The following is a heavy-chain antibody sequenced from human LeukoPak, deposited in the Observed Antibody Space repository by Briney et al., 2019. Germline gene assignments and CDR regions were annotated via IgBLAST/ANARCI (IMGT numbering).Heavy chain of an antibody. CDR1: GVSVSSGSYY. J-gene: IGHJ5*02. CDR3: AREPLLVRDWFDP. D-gene: IGHD2-15*01. Sequence: SETLSLTCTVSGVSVSSGSYYWSWIRQPPGKGLEWIGYIYYSGSTNYNPSLKSRVTISVDTSKNQFSLKLSSVTAADTAVYYCAREPLLVRDWFDPWGQGTLVTVSS. V-gene: IGHV4-61*01. CDR2: IYYSGST.